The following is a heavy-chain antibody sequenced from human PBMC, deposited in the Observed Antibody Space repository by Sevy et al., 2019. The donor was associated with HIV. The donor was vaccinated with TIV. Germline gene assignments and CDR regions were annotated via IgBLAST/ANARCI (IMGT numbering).Heavy chain of an antibody. CDR1: GFTFSNFG. CDR3: AKGDTSTRYYYYGMDV. CDR2: ISGSGGTT. Sequence: GGSLRLSCAASGFTFSNFGMSWVRQAPGKGLEWVSTISGSGGTTYYADSVKGRFIISRDNSKKTLYLQMNSLRAEDTALYYCAKGDTSTRYYYYGMDVWGQGTAVTVSS. J-gene: IGHJ6*02. V-gene: IGHV3-23*01. D-gene: IGHD2-2*01.